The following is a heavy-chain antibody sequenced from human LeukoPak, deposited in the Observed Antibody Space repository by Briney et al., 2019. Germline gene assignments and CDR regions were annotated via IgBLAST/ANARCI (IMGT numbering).Heavy chain of an antibody. CDR3: ARGITRRAFDI. CDR2: IYTSGST. J-gene: IGHJ3*02. Sequence: TSETRSLTCTVSGGSISSGSYYWSWIRQPAGKGLEWIGRIYTSGSTNYNPSLKSRVTISVDTSKNQFSLKLSSVTAADTAVYYCARGITRRAFDIWGQGTMVTVSS. CDR1: GGSISSGSYY. V-gene: IGHV4-61*02.